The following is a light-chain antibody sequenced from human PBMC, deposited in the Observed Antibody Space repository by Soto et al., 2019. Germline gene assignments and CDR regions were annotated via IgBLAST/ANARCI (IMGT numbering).Light chain of an antibody. CDR2: EAS. CDR3: QQRSNWPLT. J-gene: IGKJ4*01. Sequence: EIMLTQSPATLSLSPGEAATLSCRASQSISRSLAWYQQKPGQAPRLLISEASNRATDIPARFSGSGSGTDFTLTIGSLEPEDFAVYYCQQRSNWPLTFGGGTKVEIK. V-gene: IGKV3-11*01. CDR1: QSISRS.